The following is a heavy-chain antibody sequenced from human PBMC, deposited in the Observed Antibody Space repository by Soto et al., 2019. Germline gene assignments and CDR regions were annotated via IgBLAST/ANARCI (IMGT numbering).Heavy chain of an antibody. D-gene: IGHD3-10*01. Sequence: PSVKVSCKASGYTFASYGISWVRQAPGQGLEWMGWISTYNGNTKYAQKLQGRVTMTTDTSTSTAYMELRSLRSDDTAVFYCAREMVRGVGSDYWDQGTLVTVSS. CDR2: ISTYNGNT. CDR1: GYTFASYG. CDR3: AREMVRGVGSDY. V-gene: IGHV1-18*01. J-gene: IGHJ4*02.